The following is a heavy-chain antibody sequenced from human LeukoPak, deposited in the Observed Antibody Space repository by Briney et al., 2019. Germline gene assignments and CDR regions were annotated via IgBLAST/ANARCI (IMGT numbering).Heavy chain of an antibody. J-gene: IGHJ4*02. CDR3: ARDSTGYYGSGSYFCFDY. CDR1: GGTFSSYA. D-gene: IGHD3-10*01. CDR2: IIPIFGTA. Sequence: ASVKVSCKASGGTFSSYAISWVRQAPGQGLEWMGGIIPIFGTANYAQKFQGRVTITADKSTSTAYMELSSLRSEDTAVYYCARDSTGYYGSGSYFCFDYWGQGTLVTVSS. V-gene: IGHV1-69*06.